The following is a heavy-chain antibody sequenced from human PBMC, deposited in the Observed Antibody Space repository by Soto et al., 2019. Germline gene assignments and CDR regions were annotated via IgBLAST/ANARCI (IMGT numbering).Heavy chain of an antibody. CDR3: ARHMWIEDIVVQDAFDS. V-gene: IGHV4-59*08. CDR2: IYNSETT. J-gene: IGHJ3*02. Sequence: SETLSLTCTVSGGSIRTYYWSWIRQPPGQGLEWLAYIYNSETTSYNPSLKSRVAISLDTSKNQFSLKLSSVTAADTAVYYCARHMWIEDIVVQDAFDSWGQGTMVTVSS. D-gene: IGHD2-15*01. CDR1: GGSIRTYY.